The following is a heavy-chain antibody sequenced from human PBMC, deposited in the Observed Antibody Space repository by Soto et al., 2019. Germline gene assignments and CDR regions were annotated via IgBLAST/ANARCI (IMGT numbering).Heavy chain of an antibody. CDR2: ISILGDST. V-gene: IGHV3-11*01. CDR3: AIGRAGTRTFTHTTFNL. J-gene: IGHJ3*01. Sequence: QEQLAESGGGLVKPGGSLRLSCAASGFSFNVYYVTWIRQAPGSGLEWVASISILGDSTYYADSVKGRFTISRDNVKNSLYPQMDTLRAEDTAVYYWAIGRAGTRTFTHTTFNLRGQGKTVAVAS. D-gene: IGHD1-26*01. CDR1: GFSFNVYY.